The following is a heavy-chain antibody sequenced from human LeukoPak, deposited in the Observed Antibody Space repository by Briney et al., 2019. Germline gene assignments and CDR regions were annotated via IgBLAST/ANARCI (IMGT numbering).Heavy chain of an antibody. Sequence: EASVKVSCKASGGTFSSYAISWVRQAPGQGLEWMGWINPNSGGTNYAQKFQGRVTMTRDTSISTAYMELSRLRSDDTAVYYCASLGPYCSSTSCYTGLYYFDYWGQGTLVTVSS. CDR2: INPNSGGT. CDR1: GGTFSSYA. V-gene: IGHV1-2*02. D-gene: IGHD2-2*02. CDR3: ASLGPYCSSTSCYTGLYYFDY. J-gene: IGHJ4*02.